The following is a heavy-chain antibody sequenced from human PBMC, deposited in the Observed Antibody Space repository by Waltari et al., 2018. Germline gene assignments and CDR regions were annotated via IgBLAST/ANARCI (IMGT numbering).Heavy chain of an antibody. J-gene: IGHJ4*02. D-gene: IGHD3-16*02. CDR3: ARSNSYSPFDY. V-gene: IGHV3-72*01. CDR2: IRNRVNSYTT. CDR1: GFTFSDHY. Sequence: EVQLVESGGGLVQHGGSLSLSCAAAGFTFSDHYMDWVRQAPGKGLEWVGRIRNRVNSYTTEYAASGKGRFTISRDDSKNSLYLQMNSLETEDTAVYYCARSNSYSPFDYWGQGILVTVSS.